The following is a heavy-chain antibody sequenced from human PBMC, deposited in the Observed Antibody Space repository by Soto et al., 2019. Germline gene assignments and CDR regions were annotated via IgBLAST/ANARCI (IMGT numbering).Heavy chain of an antibody. D-gene: IGHD6-13*01. V-gene: IGHV3-23*01. Sequence: GGSLRLSCAASGFTFSSYAMSWVRQAPGKGLEWVSAISGSGVNTYYADSVKGRFTISRDNAKNSLYLQMNSLRAEDTAVYYCARTIAAAGGRRYFDLWARGTLVTVPQ. CDR2: ISGSGVNT. CDR1: GFTFSSYA. J-gene: IGHJ2*01. CDR3: ARTIAAAGGRRYFDL.